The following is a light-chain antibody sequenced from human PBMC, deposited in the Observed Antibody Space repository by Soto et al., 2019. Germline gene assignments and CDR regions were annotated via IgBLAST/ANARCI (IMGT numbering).Light chain of an antibody. J-gene: IGKJ2*01. V-gene: IGKV3-15*01. CDR2: GAS. CDR3: HQYNNWPPYT. CDR1: QSISTN. Sequence: EIVMTQSPATPSVFPGERATLSCRASQSISTNLAWYQQKPGQAPRLLIYGASARATGIPARFSGSGSWTEFTLTISSLQSEDFAVYYCHQYNNWPPYTFGQGTKLEIK.